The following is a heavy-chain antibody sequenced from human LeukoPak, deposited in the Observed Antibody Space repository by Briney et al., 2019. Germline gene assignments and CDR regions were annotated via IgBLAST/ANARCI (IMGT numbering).Heavy chain of an antibody. CDR2: ISSSSSYI. CDR1: GFTFSSYA. Sequence: GGSLRLSCAASGFTFSSYAMSWVRQAPGKGLEWVSSISSSSSYIYYADSVKGRFTISRDNAKNSLYLQMNSLRAEDTAVYYCARSDIAVAGHFDYWGQGTLVTVSS. J-gene: IGHJ4*02. CDR3: ARSDIAVAGHFDY. V-gene: IGHV3-21*01. D-gene: IGHD6-19*01.